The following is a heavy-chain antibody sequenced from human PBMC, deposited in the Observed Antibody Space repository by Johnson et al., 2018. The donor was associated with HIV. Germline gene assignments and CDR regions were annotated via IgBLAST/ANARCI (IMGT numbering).Heavy chain of an antibody. CDR1: GFTFSTYW. D-gene: IGHD3-10*01. V-gene: IGHV3-7*03. J-gene: IGHJ3*02. CDR2: IKEDGSEK. CDR3: AKAMSPMVRGNI. Sequence: VQLVESGGGVVQPGRSLRLSCAASGFTFSTYWMSWVRQAPGKGLEWVANIKEDGSEKYYVDSVKGRFTISRDNAKNTLYLQMNSLRAEDTAVYYCAKAMSPMVRGNIWGQGTMVTVSS.